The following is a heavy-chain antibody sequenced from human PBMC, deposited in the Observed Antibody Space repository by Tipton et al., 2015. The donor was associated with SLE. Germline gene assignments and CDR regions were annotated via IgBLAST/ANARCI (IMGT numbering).Heavy chain of an antibody. CDR3: AREEVFLDAFDI. Sequence: SLRLSCAASGYPVPTFAMHWVRQAPGKGLEWVAVISYDGSNKYYADSVKGRFTISRDNSKNTLYLQMNSLRAEDTAVYYCAREEVFLDAFDIWGQGTMVTVSS. CDR1: GYPVPTFA. CDR2: ISYDGSNK. J-gene: IGHJ3*02. V-gene: IGHV3-30*04. D-gene: IGHD1-14*01.